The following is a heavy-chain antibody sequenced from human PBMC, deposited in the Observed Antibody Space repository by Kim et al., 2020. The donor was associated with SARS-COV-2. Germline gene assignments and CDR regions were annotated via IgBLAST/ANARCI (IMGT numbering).Heavy chain of an antibody. D-gene: IGHD1-26*01. CDR2: IIPFFGTT. J-gene: IGHJ4*02. CDR3: ARQLGSPGTLRY. V-gene: IGHV1-69*13. CDR1: GGTFISNT. Sequence: SVKVSCKASGGTFISNTIDWVRQAPGQGLEWMGGIIPFFGTTNYAQKLQGRLTITADEATSTAYMELTSLRSDDTAIYYCARQLGSPGTLRYWGQGTLVTVSS.